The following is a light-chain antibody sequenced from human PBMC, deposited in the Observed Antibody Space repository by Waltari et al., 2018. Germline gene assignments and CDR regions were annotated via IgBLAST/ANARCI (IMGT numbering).Light chain of an antibody. J-gene: IGKJ1*01. V-gene: IGKV3-20*01. CDR1: QTVGTNY. CDR2: GAS. Sequence: EIVLTQSPGTLSLSPGERATLSCRASQTVGTNYLAWYQQKPGQAPRVLTYGASSRATDIPDRFSGSGSGTDFTLTISRLEPEDFAMYYCQQYNRSPWTFGQGTRVEIK. CDR3: QQYNRSPWT.